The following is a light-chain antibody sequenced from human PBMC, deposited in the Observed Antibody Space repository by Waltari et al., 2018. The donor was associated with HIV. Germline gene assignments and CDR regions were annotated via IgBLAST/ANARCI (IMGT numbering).Light chain of an antibody. CDR2: EVS. CDR1: SSGVGSYYL. CDR3: CSYAGSSTFVV. V-gene: IGLV2-23*02. Sequence: QSALTQPASVSGSPGQSITISCTGTSSGVGSYYLVSWYQQQPGKAPKLMIYEVSKRPSGVSNRFSGSKSGNTASLTISGLQAEDEADYYCCSYAGSSTFVVFGGGTKLTVL. J-gene: IGLJ2*01.